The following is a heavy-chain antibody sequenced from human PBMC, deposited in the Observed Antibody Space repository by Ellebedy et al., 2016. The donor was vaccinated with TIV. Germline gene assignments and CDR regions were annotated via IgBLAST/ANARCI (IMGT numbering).Heavy chain of an antibody. V-gene: IGHV3-7*03. D-gene: IGHD4-17*01. CDR1: GFIFSSFA. J-gene: IGHJ4*02. Sequence: GGSLRLSCAASGFIFSSFAMFWVRQAPGKGLEWVANIKQDGTETNYVDSVKGRFTISRDNAKNSVSLQMNSLRDEDTAVYYCARGPSDYGDIQLDYWGQGALVTVSS. CDR3: ARGPSDYGDIQLDY. CDR2: IKQDGTET.